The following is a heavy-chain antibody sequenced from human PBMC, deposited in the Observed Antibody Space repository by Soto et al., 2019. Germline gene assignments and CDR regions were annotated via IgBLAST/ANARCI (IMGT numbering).Heavy chain of an antibody. CDR1: GGSFSGYY. CDR3: ASSSMVRGVIKRGVFDY. CDR2: INHSGST. J-gene: IGHJ4*02. D-gene: IGHD3-10*01. V-gene: IGHV4-34*01. Sequence: SETLSLTCAVYGGSFSGYYWSWIRQPPGKGLEWIGEINHSGSTNYNPSLKSRVTISVDTSKNQFSLKLSSVTAADTAVYYCASSSMVRGVIKRGVFDYWGQGAPVTVSS.